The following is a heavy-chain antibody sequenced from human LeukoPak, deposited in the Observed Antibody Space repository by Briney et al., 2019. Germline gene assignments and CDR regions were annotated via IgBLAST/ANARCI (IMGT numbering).Heavy chain of an antibody. V-gene: IGHV4-39*01. J-gene: IGHJ2*01. CDR2: IYYSGST. D-gene: IGHD5-18*01. Sequence: KSSETLSLTCTVSGGSISSSSYYWGWIRQPPGKGLEWIGSIYYSGSTYYNPSLKSRVTISVDTSKNQFSLKLSSVTAADTAVYYCARHSRGGGYSYGDDWYFDLWGRGTLVSVSS. CDR3: ARHSRGGGYSYGDDWYFDL. CDR1: GGSISSSSYY.